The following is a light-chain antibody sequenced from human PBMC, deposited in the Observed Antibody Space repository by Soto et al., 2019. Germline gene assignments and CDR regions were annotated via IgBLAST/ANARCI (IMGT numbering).Light chain of an antibody. V-gene: IGKV3-11*01. CDR2: GAS. CDR3: QQHSHWPPWT. Sequence: ETVLTQSPATLSVSPGERATLSCRASQSVSSNLAWYQQKPGQAPRLLIYGASSRATGIPARFSGSGSGTDFTLTISNLEPEDFAVYYCQQHSHWPPWTFGQGTKVDIK. CDR1: QSVSSN. J-gene: IGKJ1*01.